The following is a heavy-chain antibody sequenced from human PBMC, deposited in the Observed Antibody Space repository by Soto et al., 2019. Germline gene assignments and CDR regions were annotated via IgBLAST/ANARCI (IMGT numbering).Heavy chain of an antibody. V-gene: IGHV4-39*07. J-gene: IGHJ1*01. CDR1: GGSISSSSYY. Sequence: PSETLSLTCTVSGGSISSSSYYWGWIRQPPGKGLEWIGSIYYSGSTYYNPSLKSRVTISVDTSKNQFSLKLSSVTAADTAVYYCARFKGPEYFQHWGQGTLVTVSS. CDR2: IYYSGST. CDR3: ARFKGPEYFQH.